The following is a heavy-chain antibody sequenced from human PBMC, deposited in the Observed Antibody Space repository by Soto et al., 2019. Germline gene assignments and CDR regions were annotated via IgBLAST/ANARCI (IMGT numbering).Heavy chain of an antibody. V-gene: IGHV3-15*07. J-gene: IGHJ4*02. CDR3: TARAQNLPPPSNYDY. CDR1: GFSFSNAW. Sequence: GGLLRLSCAACGFSFSNAWLNSVRQAPGKGLEWGGRIKSKTDGGTTDYAAPVKGRFTISRDDSKNTLYLQMNSLKTEDTAVYYCTARAQNLPPPSNYDYWGQGTLVTVSS. D-gene: IGHD4-4*01. CDR2: IKSKTDGGTT.